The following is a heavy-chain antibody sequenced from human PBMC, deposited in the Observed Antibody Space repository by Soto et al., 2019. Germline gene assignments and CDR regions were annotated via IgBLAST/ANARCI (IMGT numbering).Heavy chain of an antibody. J-gene: IGHJ4*02. CDR1: GYTFTSYG. Sequence: GASVKVSCKASGYTFTSYGISWVRQAPGQGLEWMGWISAYSGNTNYAQKLQGRVTMTTDTSTSTAYMELRSLRSDDTAVYYCARLGEQEWLLIGYFDYWGQGTLVTVSS. CDR3: ARLGEQEWLLIGYFDY. CDR2: ISAYSGNT. V-gene: IGHV1-18*01. D-gene: IGHD3-3*01.